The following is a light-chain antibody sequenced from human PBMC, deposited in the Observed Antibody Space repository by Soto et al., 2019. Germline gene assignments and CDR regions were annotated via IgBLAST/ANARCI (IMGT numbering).Light chain of an antibody. CDR3: QQYNSYSGT. CDR2: TAS. V-gene: IGKV1-5*03. CDR1: QSIGDW. J-gene: IGKJ1*01. Sequence: DIQMTQSPSTLSASVGDRVTITCRASQSIGDWLAWYQEKSGKAPKLLIYTASSLESGVPSSFSGSGSGTEFTLTISSLQPDDFATYYCQQYNSYSGTVGQGTKVEIK.